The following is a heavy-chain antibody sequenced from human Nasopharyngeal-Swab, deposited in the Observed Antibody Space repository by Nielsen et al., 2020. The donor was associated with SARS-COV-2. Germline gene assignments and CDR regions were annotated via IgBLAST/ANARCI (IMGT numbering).Heavy chain of an antibody. Sequence: GESLKISCAASGFTFSSYSMNWVRQAPGKGLEWVSSISSSSSYIYYADSVKGRFTISRDNAKNSLYLQMNSRRAEDTAVYYCASAPTVPTDDYYYGMDVWGQGTTVTVSS. J-gene: IGHJ6*02. CDR2: ISSSSSYI. CDR1: GFTFSSYS. D-gene: IGHD4-17*01. CDR3: ASAPTVPTDDYYYGMDV. V-gene: IGHV3-21*01.